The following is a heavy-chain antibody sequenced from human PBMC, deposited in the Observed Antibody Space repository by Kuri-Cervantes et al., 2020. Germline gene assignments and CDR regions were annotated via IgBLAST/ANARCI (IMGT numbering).Heavy chain of an antibody. CDR1: GGSISSYY. D-gene: IGHD3-10*01. J-gene: IGHJ6*02. Sequence: SETLSFTCTVSGGSISSYYWSWIRQPPGKGLEWIGYIYYSGSTNYNPSLKSRVTISVDTSKNQFSLKLSSVTAADTAVYYCARDLRLLWFGESGPYYYGMDVWGQGTTVTVSS. CDR3: ARDLRLLWFGESGPYYYGMDV. V-gene: IGHV4-59*01. CDR2: IYYSGST.